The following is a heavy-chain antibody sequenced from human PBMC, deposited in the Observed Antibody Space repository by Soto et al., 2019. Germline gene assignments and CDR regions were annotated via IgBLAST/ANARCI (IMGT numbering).Heavy chain of an antibody. CDR3: ATKIPFIRGYYWEFDY. Sequence: QVQLVQSGAEVKKPGASVKVSCKVSGYTLTELSMHCVRQAPGKGLEWMGVFDPEDAETIYTQKCQGRVNMTEDTSTDTAYMELSSLRSEDTAVYYCATKIPFIRGYYWEFDYWGQGTLVTVSS. CDR1: GYTLTELS. CDR2: FDPEDAET. J-gene: IGHJ4*02. D-gene: IGHD3-22*01. V-gene: IGHV1-24*01.